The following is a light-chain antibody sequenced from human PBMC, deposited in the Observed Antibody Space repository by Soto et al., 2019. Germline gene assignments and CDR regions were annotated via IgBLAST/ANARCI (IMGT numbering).Light chain of an antibody. CDR2: EVS. Sequence: QSALTQPPSVSGSPGQSVTISCTGTSSDVGSYNRVSWYQQPPGTAPKLMIYEVSNLPSGVPDRFSGSKSGNTASLTISGLQAEDEADYYCSSYTSSNTLVFGGGTKLTVL. CDR3: SSYTSSNTLV. J-gene: IGLJ2*01. V-gene: IGLV2-18*02. CDR1: SSDVGSYNR.